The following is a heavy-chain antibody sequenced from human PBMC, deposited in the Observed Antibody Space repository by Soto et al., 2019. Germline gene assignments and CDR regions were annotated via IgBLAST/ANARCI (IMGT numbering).Heavy chain of an antibody. CDR2: IYKGGST. V-gene: IGHV3-53*01. CDR1: GFTVSSPY. CDR3: ASTWDSATYYYFDY. Sequence: GGSLRLSCASSGFTVSSPYIIWGRQGPGKGLEWVSVIYKGGSTYYADSVKGRFTISRDNSKNTVFLQMNSLRAEDTAVYYCASTWDSATYYYFDYWGQGTLVTVSS. D-gene: IGHD1-26*01. J-gene: IGHJ4*02.